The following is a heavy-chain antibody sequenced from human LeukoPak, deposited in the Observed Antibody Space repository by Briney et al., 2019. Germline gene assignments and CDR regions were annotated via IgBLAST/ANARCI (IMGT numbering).Heavy chain of an antibody. Sequence: QPGGSLRLSCAASGFTFSSYSMNWVRQAPGKGLEWVSYISSSSSTIYYADSVKGRFTISRDNAKNSLYLQMNSLRAEDTAVYYCASITTAEFDYWGQGTLVTVSS. CDR1: GFTFSSYS. V-gene: IGHV3-48*04. CDR3: ASITTAEFDY. CDR2: ISSSSSTI. D-gene: IGHD3-22*01. J-gene: IGHJ4*02.